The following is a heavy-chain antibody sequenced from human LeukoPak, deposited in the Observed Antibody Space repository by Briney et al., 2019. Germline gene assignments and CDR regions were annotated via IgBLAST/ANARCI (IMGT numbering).Heavy chain of an antibody. CDR3: VRRGPNNSGLDY. V-gene: IGHV3-21*01. CDR1: GFTFSSYT. J-gene: IGHJ4*02. D-gene: IGHD5-12*01. CDR2: IISTSTYI. Sequence: GGSLRLSCAASGFTFSSYTFNWVRQAPGKGLEWVGAIISTSTYIYYAGSVQGRFAVSRDNAKNSRYRQMNSLRAEDTAVFYCVRRGPNNSGLDYWGQGALVTVSS.